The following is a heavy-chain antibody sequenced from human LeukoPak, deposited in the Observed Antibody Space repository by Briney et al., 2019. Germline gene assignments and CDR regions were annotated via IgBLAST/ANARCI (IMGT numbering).Heavy chain of an antibody. CDR2: IIPILGTV. V-gene: IGHV1-69*13. Sequence: ASVKVSCKASGGSFSNYVITWVRQAPGQGLEWMGGIIPILGTVDYAQKFQGRVTITADESTSTAYMELSSLRSEDTAVYYCARDLVCTMNCKDSWGQGTLVTVS. J-gene: IGHJ4*02. D-gene: IGHD2-2*01. CDR3: ARDLVCTMNCKDS. CDR1: GGSFSNYV.